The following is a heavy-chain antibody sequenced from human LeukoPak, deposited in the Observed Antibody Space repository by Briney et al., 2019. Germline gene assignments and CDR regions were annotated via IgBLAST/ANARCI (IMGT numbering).Heavy chain of an antibody. Sequence: SETLSLTCAVSGYSISSGYYWSWIRQPPGKGLEWIGEINHSGSTNYNPSLRSRVTISVDTSKNQFSLKLSSVTAADTAVYYCARISRPPALRFRSAYYYYGMDVWGKGTTVTVSS. CDR2: INHSGST. V-gene: IGHV4-34*01. CDR1: GYSISSGYY. J-gene: IGHJ6*04. CDR3: ARISRPPALRFRSAYYYYGMDV. D-gene: IGHD1-14*01.